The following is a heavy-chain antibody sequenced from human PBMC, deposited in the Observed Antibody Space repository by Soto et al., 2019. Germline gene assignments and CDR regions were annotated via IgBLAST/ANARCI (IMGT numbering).Heavy chain of an antibody. Sequence: QLQLQESGPGLVKPSETLSLTCTVSGGSISSSSYYWGWIRQPPGKGLEWIGSIYYSGSTYYNPSIKSRVTISVDTSKNQFSLKLSSVTAADTAVYYCARDNTTYYYYYGMDVWGQGTTVTVSS. CDR2: IYYSGST. J-gene: IGHJ6*02. D-gene: IGHD4-17*01. V-gene: IGHV4-39*01. CDR3: ARDNTTYYYYYGMDV. CDR1: GGSISSSSYY.